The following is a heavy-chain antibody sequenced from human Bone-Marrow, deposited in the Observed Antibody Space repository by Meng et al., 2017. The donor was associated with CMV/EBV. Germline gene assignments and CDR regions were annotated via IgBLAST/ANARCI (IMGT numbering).Heavy chain of an antibody. CDR2: FDPEDGET. J-gene: IGHJ6*02. CDR3: ATDLLVATLRNGKDV. CDR1: GYTLTELS. Sequence: ASVKVSCKVSGYTLTELSMHWVRQAPGKGLEWMGGFDPEDGETIYAQKFQGRVTMTEDTSTDTAYMELSSLRSEDTAVYYCATDLLVATLRNGKDVWGQGTTVTVSS. V-gene: IGHV1-24*01. D-gene: IGHD5-12*01.